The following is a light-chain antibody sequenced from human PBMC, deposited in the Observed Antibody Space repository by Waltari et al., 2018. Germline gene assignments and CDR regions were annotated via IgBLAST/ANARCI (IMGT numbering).Light chain of an antibody. CDR2: WAS. CDR3: QQFDTFPLT. V-gene: IGKV4-1*01. CDR1: ESVLFSSRNKNH. J-gene: IGKJ5*01. Sequence: DIVMTQSPDSLAVSLGERATINCKSSESVLFSSRNKNHLAWYHQKPGHPPKLLLYWASTRESGVPDRFSGSGSGTDFTLTISSLQPEDFATYFCQQFDTFPLTFGQGTRLEIK.